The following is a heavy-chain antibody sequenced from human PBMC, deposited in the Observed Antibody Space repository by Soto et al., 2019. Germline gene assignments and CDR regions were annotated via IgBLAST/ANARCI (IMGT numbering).Heavy chain of an antibody. V-gene: IGHV1-2*04. D-gene: IGHD3-22*01. CDR3: ARGGYYYDSSGSYFEY. Sequence: GASVKVSCKASGYTFTGYYMHWVRQAPGQGLEWMGWINPNSGGTNYAQKFQGWVTMTRDTSISTVYMELSRLRSDDTAVYYCARGGYYYDSSGSYFEYWGQGTLVTVS. J-gene: IGHJ4*02. CDR1: GYTFTGYY. CDR2: INPNSGGT.